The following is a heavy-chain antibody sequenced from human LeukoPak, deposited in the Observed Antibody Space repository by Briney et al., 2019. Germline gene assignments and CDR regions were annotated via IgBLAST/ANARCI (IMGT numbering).Heavy chain of an antibody. CDR1: GGSISSSSYY. CDR3: ARSDPKYSSGWMIDY. J-gene: IGHJ4*02. V-gene: IGHV4-39*01. CDR2: IYYSGST. Sequence: SETLSLTCTVSGGSISSSSYYWGWIRQPPGKGLEWIGSIYYSGSTYYNPSLKSRVTISLDTSKNQFSLKLSSVTAADTAVYYCARSDPKYSSGWMIDYWGQGTLVTVSS. D-gene: IGHD6-19*01.